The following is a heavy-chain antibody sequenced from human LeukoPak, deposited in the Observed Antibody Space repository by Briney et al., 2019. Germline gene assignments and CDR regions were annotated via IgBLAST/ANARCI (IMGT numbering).Heavy chain of an antibody. CDR2: INPDTGGT. CDR3: ARGGEVCSSTSCFRGHEY. D-gene: IGHD2-2*01. J-gene: IGHJ4*02. CDR1: GYTFTGYY. V-gene: IGHV1-2*02. Sequence: ASVTVSFKASGYTFTGYYMHWVRQAPGQGLEWMGWINPDTGGTSYAQRFQGRVTMTRDTSISRACMELSRLTSDDTAVYYCARGGEVCSSTSCFRGHEYWGQGTLVTVSS.